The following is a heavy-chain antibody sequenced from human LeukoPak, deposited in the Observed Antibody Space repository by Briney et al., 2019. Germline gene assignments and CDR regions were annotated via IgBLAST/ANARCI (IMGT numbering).Heavy chain of an antibody. V-gene: IGHV3-23*01. J-gene: IGHJ5*02. CDR3: AKDYRGGP. CDR1: GLTLSSHA. CDR2: ISGSGGST. D-gene: IGHD3-10*01. Sequence: PGVSPGLSCAAPGLTLSSHAMRWVPQAPGKGLEWVSAISGSGGSTYYADSVKGRFTISRDNTKNTLYLQMNSLRAEDTAVYYCAKDYRGGPWGQGALVTVSS.